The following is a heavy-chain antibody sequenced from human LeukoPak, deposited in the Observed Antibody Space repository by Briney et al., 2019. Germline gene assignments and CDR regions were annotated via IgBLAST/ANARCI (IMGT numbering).Heavy chain of an antibody. CDR1: GFTFSSHG. D-gene: IGHD6-13*01. Sequence: GGPLRLSCAASGFTFSSHGTPWVREAPGKGLKSVANIKQNGRGKYYVASVKGRFTISRDNAQTSLYLQMNSLRAEDTAIYYCATSTAAAGTDWGQGTLVTVSS. J-gene: IGHJ4*02. CDR2: IKQNGRGK. CDR3: ATSTAAAGTD. V-gene: IGHV3-7*03.